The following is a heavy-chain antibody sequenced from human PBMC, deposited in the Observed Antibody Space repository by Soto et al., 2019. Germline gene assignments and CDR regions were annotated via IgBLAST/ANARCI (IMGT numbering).Heavy chain of an antibody. D-gene: IGHD3-10*01. CDR1: GRSINNVGYY. Sequence: QVQLQESGPGLVKPSQTLSLTCTVSGRSINNVGYYWSWIRQQPGNVLEWIGYIFYRGSTYDNPSLKSRVTISVDTSKNQFSLKLSSVTAADTAVDYCARDLRGGSYGMDVWGQGTKVTFSS. V-gene: IGHV4-31*03. CDR2: IFYRGST. J-gene: IGHJ6*02. CDR3: ARDLRGGSYGMDV.